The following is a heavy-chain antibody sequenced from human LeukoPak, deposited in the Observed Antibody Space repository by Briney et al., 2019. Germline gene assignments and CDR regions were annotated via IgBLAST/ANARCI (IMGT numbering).Heavy chain of an antibody. D-gene: IGHD2-2*01. Sequence: PSETLPLTCTVSGGSISSGGYYWSWIRQHPGKGLEWIGYIYYSGSTYYNPSLKSRVTISVDTSKNQFSLKLSSVTAADTAVYYCARVGCSSTSCYFVDYWGQGTLVTVSS. CDR3: ARVGCSSTSCYFVDY. CDR2: IYYSGST. V-gene: IGHV4-31*03. CDR1: GGSISSGGYY. J-gene: IGHJ4*02.